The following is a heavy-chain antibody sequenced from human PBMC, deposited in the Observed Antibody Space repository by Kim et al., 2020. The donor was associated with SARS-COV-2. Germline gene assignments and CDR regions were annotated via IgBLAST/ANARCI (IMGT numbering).Heavy chain of an antibody. D-gene: IGHD2-2*02. V-gene: IGHV3-33*01. CDR2: IWYDGSNK. CDR1: GFTFSSYG. J-gene: IGHJ5*02. CDR3: ARDPGYCSSTSCYTSFWFDP. Sequence: GGSLRLSCAASGFTFSSYGMHWVRQAPGKGLEWVAVIWYDGSNKYYADSVKGRFTISRDNSKNTLYLQMNSLRAEDTAVYYCARDPGYCSSTSCYTSFWFDPWGQGTLVTVSS.